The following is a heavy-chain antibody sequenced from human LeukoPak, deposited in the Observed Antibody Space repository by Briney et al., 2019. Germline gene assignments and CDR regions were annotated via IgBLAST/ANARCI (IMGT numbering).Heavy chain of an antibody. CDR1: GGSISSYY. V-gene: IGHV4-59*01. CDR3: ARDLSVNAFDL. J-gene: IGHJ3*01. CDR2: MHGSGSP. D-gene: IGHD2/OR15-2a*01. Sequence: PSETLSLTCTVSGGSISSYYWSWIRQPPGKGLEWIAYMHGSGSPNYNPSLASRLTLSVDATENLLSLKLTSVTAADTAVYFCARDLSVNAFDLWGQGTLVTVSS.